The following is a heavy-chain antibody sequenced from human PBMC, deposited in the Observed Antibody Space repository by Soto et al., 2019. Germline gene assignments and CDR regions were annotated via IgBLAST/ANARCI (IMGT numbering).Heavy chain of an antibody. V-gene: IGHV1-69*06. J-gene: IGHJ5*02. CDR3: AREGARTSCVGDACQELYTWIDP. CDR2: ILHIFDRT. CDR1: GYTFSSYT. Sequence: QVQLVQSGAEVRKPGSSVKVSCRASGYTFSSYTMTWVRQAPGQGLEWMGGILHIFDRTNYAQKSQDRVTFSADRDTNTAYMEMTGLMSDDTAVYYCAREGARTSCVGDACQELYTWIDPWGQGTLVTVFS. D-gene: IGHD2-21*01.